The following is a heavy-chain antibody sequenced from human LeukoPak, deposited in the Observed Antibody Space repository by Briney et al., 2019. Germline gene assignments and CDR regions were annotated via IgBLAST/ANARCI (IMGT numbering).Heavy chain of an antibody. J-gene: IGHJ2*01. D-gene: IGHD3-10*01. V-gene: IGHV4-34*01. CDR3: ARGYYPPRWYFDL. CDR2: IIEKGNA. Sequence: SETLSLTCALYGGSFSSYSWSWTWIRQTPEKGLEWIGEIIEKGNANYNPSLKSRVTIDLDTSKNQFSLKLTSMTAADTDMYYCARGYYPPRWYFDLWGRGTLVTVSS. CDR1: GGSFSSYS.